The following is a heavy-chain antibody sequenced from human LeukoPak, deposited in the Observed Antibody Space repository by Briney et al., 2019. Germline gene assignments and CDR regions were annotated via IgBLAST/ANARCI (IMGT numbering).Heavy chain of an antibody. Sequence: ASVKVSCKVSGYTLTELSMHWVRQATRKGLEWMGGFDPEDGEAIYAQKFQGRVTMTEDTSTDTAYMELSSLRSEDTAVYYCATAVAGTLLPPFYWGQGTLVTVSS. CDR2: FDPEDGEA. CDR1: GYTLTELS. V-gene: IGHV1-24*01. D-gene: IGHD6-19*01. CDR3: ATAVAGTLLPPFY. J-gene: IGHJ4*02.